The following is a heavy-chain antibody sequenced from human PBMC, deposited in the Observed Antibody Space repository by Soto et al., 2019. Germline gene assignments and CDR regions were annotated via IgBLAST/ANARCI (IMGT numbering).Heavy chain of an antibody. CDR3: ARVGGIDYGDLDFDF. CDR2: MNPNSGNT. D-gene: IGHD4-17*01. V-gene: IGHV1-8*01. Sequence: QVQLVQSGAEVKKPGASVKVSCKASGYTFTSYDINWVRQATGQGLAWMGWMNPNSGNTGYAQKSQGGVTMTRNTSIGTVYGELCSLRSEDTAVYYCARVGGIDYGDLDFDFWGQGTLVAVSS. J-gene: IGHJ4*02. CDR1: GYTFTSYD.